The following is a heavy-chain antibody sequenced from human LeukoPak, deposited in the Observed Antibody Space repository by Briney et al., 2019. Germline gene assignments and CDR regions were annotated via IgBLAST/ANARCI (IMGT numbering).Heavy chain of an antibody. V-gene: IGHV4-39*07. Sequence: SETLSLTCTVSGGSISSSSYYWGWIRQPPGKGLEWIGSIYYSGSTYYNPSLKSRVTTLVDTSKNQFSLRLSSVTAADTAVYYCAREYSSSSGRRAFDFWGQGTMVTVSS. CDR1: GGSISSSSYY. J-gene: IGHJ3*01. CDR2: IYYSGST. CDR3: AREYSSSSGRRAFDF. D-gene: IGHD6-6*01.